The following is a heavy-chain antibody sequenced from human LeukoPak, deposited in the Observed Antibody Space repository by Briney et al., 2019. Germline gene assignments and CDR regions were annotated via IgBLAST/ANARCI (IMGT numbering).Heavy chain of an antibody. V-gene: IGHV3-23*01. J-gene: IGHJ4*02. CDR2: ISGSGGST. Sequence: TGGSLRLSCAASGFTVSSNYMSWVSQAPGKGLEWVSSISGSGGSTHYADSVKGRFTISRDKTKNTLYMQMNSLRAEDTAVYYCAKSAYYDASGYYREYYFDYWGQGTLVTVSS. CDR1: GFTVSSNY. D-gene: IGHD3-22*01. CDR3: AKSAYYDASGYYREYYFDY.